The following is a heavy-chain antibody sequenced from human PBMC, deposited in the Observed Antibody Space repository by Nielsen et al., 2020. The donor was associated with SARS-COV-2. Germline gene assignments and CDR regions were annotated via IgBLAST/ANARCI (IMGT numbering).Heavy chain of an antibody. Sequence: GESLKISCVASGFTFGNYSMSWVRQAPGKGLEWVADIKPDGSEKFYVDSVKGRFTISRDNAKNSMSLQMNSLRVEDTAVYYCARDWSRAFDVWGQGTMVTVSS. CDR3: ARDWSRAFDV. CDR2: IKPDGSEK. J-gene: IGHJ3*01. V-gene: IGHV3-7*01. CDR1: GFTFGNYS.